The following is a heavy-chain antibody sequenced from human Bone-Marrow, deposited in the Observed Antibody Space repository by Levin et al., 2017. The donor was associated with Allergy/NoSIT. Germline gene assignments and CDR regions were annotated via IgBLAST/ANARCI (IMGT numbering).Heavy chain of an antibody. D-gene: IGHD6-19*01. V-gene: IGHV3-23*01. J-gene: IGHJ4*02. CDR1: GFTFSTYA. Sequence: GGSLRLSCVASGFTFSTYAMSWVRQAPGKGLEWVSIIGSGGTTLYADSVKGRFTLSRDNSKNALYLQMDSLSAEDTAVYYCAKADTSAKNRPCDSWGQGTLVTVSS. CDR3: AKADTSAKNRPCDS. CDR2: IIGSGGTT.